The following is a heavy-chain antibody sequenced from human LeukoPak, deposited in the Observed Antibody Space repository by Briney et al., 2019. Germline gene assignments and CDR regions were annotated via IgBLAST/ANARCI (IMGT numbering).Heavy chain of an antibody. J-gene: IGHJ3*02. CDR1: GFTFSSYS. CDR3: ARCIAARLKAFDI. CDR2: ISSSSSYI. Sequence: GGSLRLSCAASGFTFSSYSMNWVRQAPGKGLEWVSSISSSSSYIYYADSVKGRSTISRDNAKNSLYLQMNSLRAEDTAVYYCARCIAARLKAFDIWGQGTMVTVSS. D-gene: IGHD6-6*01. V-gene: IGHV3-21*01.